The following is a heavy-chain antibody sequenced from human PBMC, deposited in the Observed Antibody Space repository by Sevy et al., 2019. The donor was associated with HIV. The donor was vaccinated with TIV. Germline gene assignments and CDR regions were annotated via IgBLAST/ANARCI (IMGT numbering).Heavy chain of an antibody. J-gene: IGHJ5*02. V-gene: IGHV3-15*01. Sequence: GGSLRLSCASSGCTFSNAWMSWVRQAPGKGLEWVGRIKHKSAGGTTDYEAPVKGRFTISRDDSKNTLYLQMNSLKTEDTAVYYCTTLGYCSGGSCYSGYNWFDPWGQGTLVTVSS. CDR1: GCTFSNAW. CDR2: IKHKSAGGTT. CDR3: TTLGYCSGGSCYSGYNWFDP. D-gene: IGHD2-15*01.